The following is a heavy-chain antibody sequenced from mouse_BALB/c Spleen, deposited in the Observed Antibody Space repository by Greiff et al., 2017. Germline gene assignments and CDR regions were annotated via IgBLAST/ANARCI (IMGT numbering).Heavy chain of an antibody. D-gene: IGHD1-2*01. CDR2: ISSGSSTI. Sequence: DVKLVESGGGLVQPGGSRKLSCAASGFTFSSFGMHWVRQAPEKGLEWVAYISSGSSTIYYADTVEGRFTISSDTPKNTLFLQMTSLRSEDTAMYYGARDDYGLDYWGQGTTLTVSS. CDR3: ARDDYGLDY. J-gene: IGHJ2*01. CDR1: GFTFSSFG. V-gene: IGHV5-17*02.